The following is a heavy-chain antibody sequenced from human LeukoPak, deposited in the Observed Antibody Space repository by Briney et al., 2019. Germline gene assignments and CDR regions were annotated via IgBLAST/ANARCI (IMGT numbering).Heavy chain of an antibody. Sequence: SETLSLTCTVSGGSISSFYYTWIRQPPGKGLEWIGYIYHSGSTNYNPSLKSRVTISVDTSKNQFSLRLSSVTAADTAVYYCARDGYSGNDGLWGQGTLVTVSS. D-gene: IGHD5-12*01. CDR1: GGSISSFY. J-gene: IGHJ4*02. V-gene: IGHV4-59*01. CDR2: IYHSGST. CDR3: ARDGYSGNDGL.